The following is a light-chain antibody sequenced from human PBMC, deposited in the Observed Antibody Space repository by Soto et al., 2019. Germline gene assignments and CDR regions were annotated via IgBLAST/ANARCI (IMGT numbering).Light chain of an antibody. J-gene: IGKJ1*01. CDR1: QSISRS. CDR3: QQYHDWPRT. Sequence: EIVLTQSPATLSVSPGERATLSCRASQSISRSLAWFQQKPGQAPRLLIYGASTGASGLPARFSGSGSGTEFTLTISSLQSEDFALYYCQQYHDWPRTFGQGTKVEIK. CDR2: GAS. V-gene: IGKV3-15*01.